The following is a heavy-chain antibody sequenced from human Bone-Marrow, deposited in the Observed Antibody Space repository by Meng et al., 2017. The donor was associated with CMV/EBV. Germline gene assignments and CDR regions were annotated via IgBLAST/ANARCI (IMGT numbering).Heavy chain of an antibody. CDR1: GGSISSYY. J-gene: IGHJ4*02. Sequence: GSLRLSCTVSGGSISSYYWSWIRQPPGKGLEWIGYIYYSGSTNYNPSLKSRVTLSVDTSKNQFSLKLSSVTAADTAVYYCARVDYDSSGYYEDFDYWGQGTLVTVSS. CDR3: ARVDYDSSGYYEDFDY. D-gene: IGHD3-22*01. V-gene: IGHV4-59*01. CDR2: IYYSGST.